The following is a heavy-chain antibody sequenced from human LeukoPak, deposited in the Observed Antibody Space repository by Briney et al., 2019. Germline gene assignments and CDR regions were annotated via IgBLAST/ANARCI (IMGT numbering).Heavy chain of an antibody. CDR2: INEDGIGK. V-gene: IGHV3-7*01. Sequence: GGSLRLSCAASGFTFSRYWMSCVRQAPGKGLEWVANINEDGIGKYYVGSVKGRFTLSRENAKNSLYLQMNNLRAEDTAVYYCARDGNAYNSLDAFDVWGQGTMVTVSS. CDR3: ARDGNAYNSLDAFDV. D-gene: IGHD5-24*01. CDR1: GFTFSRYW. J-gene: IGHJ3*01.